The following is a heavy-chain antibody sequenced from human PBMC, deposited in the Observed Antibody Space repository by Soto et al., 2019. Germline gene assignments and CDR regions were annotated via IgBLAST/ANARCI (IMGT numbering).Heavy chain of an antibody. CDR2: IYYSGST. Sequence: SETLSLTCTVSGGSISSYYWSWIRQPPGKGLEWIGYIYYSGSTNYNPSLKSRVTISVDTSKNQFSLKLSSVTAADTAAYYCARARFMGTPSVPRFDYWGQGTLVTVSS. J-gene: IGHJ4*02. D-gene: IGHD7-27*01. CDR3: ARARFMGTPSVPRFDY. V-gene: IGHV4-59*01. CDR1: GGSISSYY.